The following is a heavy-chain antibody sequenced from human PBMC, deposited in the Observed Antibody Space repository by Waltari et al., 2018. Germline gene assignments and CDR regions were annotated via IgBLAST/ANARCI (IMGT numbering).Heavy chain of an antibody. CDR1: GGSISSYY. CDR3: ARDLHPYYYDSSGYSGDAFDI. Sequence: QVQLQESGPGLVKPSETLSLTCTVSGGSISSYYWRWIRQPAGKGLEWIGRIYTSGSTNYNPSLKSRVTMSVDTSKNQFSLKLSSVTAADTAVYYCARDLHPYYYDSSGYSGDAFDIWGQGTMVTVSS. D-gene: IGHD3-22*01. CDR2: IYTSGST. V-gene: IGHV4-4*07. J-gene: IGHJ3*02.